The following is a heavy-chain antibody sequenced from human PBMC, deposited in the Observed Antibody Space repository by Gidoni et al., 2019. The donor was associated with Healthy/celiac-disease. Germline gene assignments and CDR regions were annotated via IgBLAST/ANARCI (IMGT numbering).Heavy chain of an antibody. CDR2: INAGKGNT. CDR1: GYTSTSYA. CDR3: ARAKPGYSSGWLDY. D-gene: IGHD6-19*01. Sequence: QVQLVQSGAEVKKPGASVKVSCKASGYTSTSYAMHWVRQAPGQRLEWMGWINAGKGNTKYSQKFQGRVTITRDTSASTAYMELSSLRSEDTAVYYCARAKPGYSSGWLDYWGQGTLVTASS. V-gene: IGHV1-3*01. J-gene: IGHJ4*02.